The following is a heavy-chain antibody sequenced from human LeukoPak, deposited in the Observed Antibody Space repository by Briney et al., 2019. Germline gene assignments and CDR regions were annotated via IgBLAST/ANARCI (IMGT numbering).Heavy chain of an antibody. Sequence: SETLSLTCTVSGGSISSYYWSWIRQPPGKGLEWIGYIYYSGSTNYNPSLKSRLTISVDTSKNQFSLKLSSVTAADTAVYYCARGAPRIFLGMDVWGKGTTVTVSS. D-gene: IGHD3-9*01. CDR2: IYYSGST. CDR3: ARGAPRIFLGMDV. CDR1: GGSISSYY. J-gene: IGHJ6*04. V-gene: IGHV4-59*12.